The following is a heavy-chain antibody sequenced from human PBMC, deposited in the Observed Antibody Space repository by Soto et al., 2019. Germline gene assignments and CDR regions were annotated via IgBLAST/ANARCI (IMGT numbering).Heavy chain of an antibody. D-gene: IGHD2-2*01. CDR2: ISGGGSIT. CDR3: AKGGVVVACTSVY. J-gene: IGHJ4*02. V-gene: IGHV3-23*01. CDR1: GFIFSSFV. Sequence: EVQLLESGGGLVQPGGSLRLSCAASGFIFSSFVMNWVRQAPGKGLEWVSVISGGGSITYYADSVKGRFTISRDNSKNTLNQQMNSLRAEDTAVYFCAKGGVVVACTSVYWGQGTLVTVSS.